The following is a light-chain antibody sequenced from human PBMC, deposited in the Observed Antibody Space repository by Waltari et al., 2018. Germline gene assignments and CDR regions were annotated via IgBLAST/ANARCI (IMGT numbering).Light chain of an antibody. CDR2: KVS. V-gene: IGKV2-30*02. CDR3: MQGTHWPYT. Sequence: DVVMPQSPLSLSVTLGQTVSISCTSSRSLVHSDGNTHLVWFHQRPGQSPRRLIYKVSNRDSGVPDRFGGSGSGSDFTLKISYVEAEDVGVYYCMQGTHWPYTFGQGTKLDIK. CDR1: RSLVHSDGNTH. J-gene: IGKJ2*01.